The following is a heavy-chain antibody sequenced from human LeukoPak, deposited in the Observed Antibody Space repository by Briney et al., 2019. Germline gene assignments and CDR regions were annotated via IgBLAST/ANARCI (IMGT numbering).Heavy chain of an antibody. CDR2: INWNGGST. V-gene: IGHV3-20*04. D-gene: IGHD2-15*01. CDR1: GFTFDDYG. CDR3: ARGRGRNPSGYYYYMDV. Sequence: GGSLRLSCAASGFTFDDYGMSWVRQAPGKGLEWVSGINWNGGSTGYADSVKGRFTISRDNAKNSLYLQMSSLRAEDTAVYYCARGRGRNPSGYYYYMDVWGKGTTVTISS. J-gene: IGHJ6*03.